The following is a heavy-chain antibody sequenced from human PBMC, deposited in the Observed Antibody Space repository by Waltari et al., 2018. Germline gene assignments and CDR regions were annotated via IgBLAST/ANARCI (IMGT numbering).Heavy chain of an antibody. CDR2: IKQDGSEK. CDR1: GCTFSSYW. Sequence: EVQLVESGGGLVQPGGSLRLSCAASGCTFSSYWMSWVRQAPGKGLECVDNIKQDGSEKYYVDSVKGRFTISRDNAKNSRYLQMNSLRAEDTAVYYCARDSGVPDFDYWGQGTLVTVSS. CDR3: ARDSGVPDFDY. J-gene: IGHJ4*02. V-gene: IGHV3-7*01. D-gene: IGHD2-2*01.